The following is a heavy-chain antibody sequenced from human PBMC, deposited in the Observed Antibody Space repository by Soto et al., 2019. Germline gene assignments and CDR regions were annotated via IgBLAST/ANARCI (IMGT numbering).Heavy chain of an antibody. CDR3: AKEGSTYYYDSSGYYPPLDY. J-gene: IGHJ4*02. D-gene: IGHD3-22*01. Sequence: PGGSLRLSCAASGFTFSSYGMHWVRQAPGKGLEWVAVISYDGSNKYYADSVKGRFTISRDNSKNTLYLQMNSLRAEDTAVYYCAKEGSTYYYDSSGYYPPLDYWGQGTLVTVSS. V-gene: IGHV3-30*18. CDR1: GFTFSSYG. CDR2: ISYDGSNK.